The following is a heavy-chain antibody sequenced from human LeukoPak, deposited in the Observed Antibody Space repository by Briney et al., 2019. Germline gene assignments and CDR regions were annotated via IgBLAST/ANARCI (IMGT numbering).Heavy chain of an antibody. J-gene: IGHJ4*02. CDR1: GYTFTGYY. Sequence: APVKVSCKASGYTFTGYYMHWVRQAPGQGLEWMGRINPNSGGTNYAQKFQGRVTMTRDTSISTAYMELSRLRSDDTAVYYCASRTSYGDYAYYWGQGTPVTVSS. D-gene: IGHD4-17*01. CDR3: ASRTSYGDYAYY. V-gene: IGHV1-2*06. CDR2: INPNSGGT.